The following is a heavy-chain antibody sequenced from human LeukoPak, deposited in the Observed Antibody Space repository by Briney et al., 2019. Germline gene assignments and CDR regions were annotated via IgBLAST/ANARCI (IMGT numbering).Heavy chain of an antibody. CDR2: ISYDGSNK. D-gene: IGHD2-15*01. J-gene: IGHJ4*02. CDR1: GFTFSSYA. Sequence: GGSLRLSCAASGFTFSSYAMHWVRQAPGKGLEWVAVISYDGSNKYYADSVKGRFTISRDNSKNTLYLQMNSLRAEDTAVYYCARAHRGYCSGGSCPDYWGQGTLVTVSS. CDR3: ARAHRGYCSGGSCPDY. V-gene: IGHV3-30-3*01.